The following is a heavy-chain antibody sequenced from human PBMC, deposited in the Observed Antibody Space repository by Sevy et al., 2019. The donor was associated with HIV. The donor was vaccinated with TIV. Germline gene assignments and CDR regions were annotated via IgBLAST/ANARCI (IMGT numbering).Heavy chain of an antibody. Sequence: GGSLRLSCAAPGFTFSSYSMNWVRQAPGKGLEWVSSISGISNYIYYADSMKGRFTVSRDNARNSLYLQMNSLRAEDTAVYYCARNNCSITNCYMGDVFDIWGQGTMVTVSS. V-gene: IGHV3-21*01. J-gene: IGHJ3*02. CDR1: GFTFSSYS. D-gene: IGHD2-2*02. CDR3: ARNNCSITNCYMGDVFDI. CDR2: ISGISNYI.